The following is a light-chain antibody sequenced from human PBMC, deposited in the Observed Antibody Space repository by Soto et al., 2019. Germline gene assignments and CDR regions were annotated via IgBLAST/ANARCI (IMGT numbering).Light chain of an antibody. J-gene: IGKJ1*01. Sequence: IVMTQSPATLSVSTGERATLSCRASQGIKDYVAWFQQKPGQAPRLLIYGASSRATGIPDRFSGSGSGTDFTLTISRLEPEDFAVYYCQQYGSSPWTFGQGTKVDIK. CDR2: GAS. CDR3: QQYGSSPWT. CDR1: QGIKDY. V-gene: IGKV3-20*01.